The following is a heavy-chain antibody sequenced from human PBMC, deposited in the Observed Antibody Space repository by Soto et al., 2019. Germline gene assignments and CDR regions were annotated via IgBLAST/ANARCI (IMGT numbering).Heavy chain of an antibody. V-gene: IGHV4-39*01. CDR3: ARLDRSYYYYMDV. Sequence: SETLSLTCTVSGGSISSSSYYWGWIRQPPGKGLEWIGSIYYSGSTYYNPSLKSRVTISVDTSKNQFSLKLSSVTAADTAVYYCARLDRSYYYYMDVWGKGTTVTVSS. CDR1: GGSISSSSYY. CDR2: IYYSGST. J-gene: IGHJ6*03.